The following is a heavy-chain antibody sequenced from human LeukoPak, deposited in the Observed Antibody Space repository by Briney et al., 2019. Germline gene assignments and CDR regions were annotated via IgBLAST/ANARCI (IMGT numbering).Heavy chain of an antibody. D-gene: IGHD6-19*01. J-gene: IGHJ4*02. CDR1: RFTLSSYW. CDR3: ARQRGSGCLDY. V-gene: IGHV3-7*01. CDR2: IKQDGSET. Sequence: GGSLRLSCAASRFTLSSYWMSWVRQAPGKGLEWVANIKQDGSETYYVDSVKGRFTITRDNAKNSLSLQMNGLRAEDTAVYYCARQRGSGCLDYWGQGTLVTVSS.